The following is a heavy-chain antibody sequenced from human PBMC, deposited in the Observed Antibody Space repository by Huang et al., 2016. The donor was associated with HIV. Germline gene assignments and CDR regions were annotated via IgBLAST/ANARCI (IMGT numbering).Heavy chain of an antibody. CDR1: GGSIRSDNYY. CDR2: IYLRGST. V-gene: IGHV4-39*02. J-gene: IGHJ4*02. Sequence: QLQLQESGPGLVKPSETLSLTCTVSGGSIRSDNYYWGWIRQPPGKGLEWIGSIYLRGSTYYNPSLKRRVTITVDTSKNHFSLRMRSVTAADTAVYYCARLPGSITMIRGVITDPYWGQGTLVTVSS. CDR3: ARLPGSITMIRGVITDPY. D-gene: IGHD3-10*01.